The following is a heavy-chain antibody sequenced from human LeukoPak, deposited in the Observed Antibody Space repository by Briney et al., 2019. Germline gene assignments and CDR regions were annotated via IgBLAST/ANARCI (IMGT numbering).Heavy chain of an antibody. CDR1: AGSITGSSYY. Sequence: PSETLSLTCTVSAGSITGSSYYWGWIRQPPGKGLEWIGSIFHSGSTDYKPSLKSRVTISVDTSKNQFSLKLSSVTAADTAVYYCARGGRIAVAGTLDYWGQGTLVTVSS. V-gene: IGHV4-39*07. J-gene: IGHJ4*02. CDR2: IFHSGST. CDR3: ARGGRIAVAGTLDY. D-gene: IGHD6-19*01.